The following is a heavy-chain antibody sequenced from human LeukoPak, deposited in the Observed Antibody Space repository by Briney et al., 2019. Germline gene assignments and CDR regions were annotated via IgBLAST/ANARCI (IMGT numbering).Heavy chain of an antibody. CDR3: ARVGYNHYFDY. J-gene: IGHJ4*02. CDR2: IIPIFGTA. CDR1: GGTFSSYA. Sequence: GSSVKVSCKASGGTFSSYAISWVRQAPGQGLEWMGGIIPIFGTANYAQKFQGRVTITADKSTSTAYMELGSLRSEDTAVYYCARVGYNHYFDYWGQGTLVTVSS. D-gene: IGHD5-24*01. V-gene: IGHV1-69*06.